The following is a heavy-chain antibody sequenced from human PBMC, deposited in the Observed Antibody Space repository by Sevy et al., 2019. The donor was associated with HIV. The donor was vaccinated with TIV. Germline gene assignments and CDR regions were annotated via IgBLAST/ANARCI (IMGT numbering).Heavy chain of an antibody. CDR3: ARAVLEISTWRSDY. V-gene: IGHV3-21*01. CDR2: ISSTSAYI. Sequence: GGSLRLSCAASGFTFSSYRMTWVRQAPGKGLEWVSCISSTSAYINYADSVKGRFTISRDNAKNLLYLKMDSLRAEETAVYYCARAVLEISTWRSDYWGQGTLVTVSS. J-gene: IGHJ4*02. CDR1: GFTFSSYR. D-gene: IGHD1-1*01.